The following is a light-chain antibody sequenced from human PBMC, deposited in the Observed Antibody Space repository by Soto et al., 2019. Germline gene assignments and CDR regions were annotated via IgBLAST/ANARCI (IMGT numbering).Light chain of an antibody. J-gene: IGLJ3*02. Sequence: QSALTQPRSVSGSPGQSVTISCTGTSSDVGDYNYVSWYQQYPGKAPKLVIYDVSKRPSGVPDRFSGSKSGNTASLTISGLQAEDDADYYCCSFAGSYTVWVFGGGTKVTVL. CDR2: DVS. CDR1: SSDVGDYNY. CDR3: CSFAGSYTVWV. V-gene: IGLV2-11*01.